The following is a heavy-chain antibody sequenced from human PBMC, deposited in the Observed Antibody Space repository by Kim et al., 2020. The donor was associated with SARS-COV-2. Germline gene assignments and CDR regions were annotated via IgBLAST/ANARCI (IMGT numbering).Heavy chain of an antibody. V-gene: IGHV3-11*05. D-gene: IGHD1-26*01. J-gene: IGHJ3*02. Sequence: VKGRFTISRDNAKDALYLQMNSLRAEDTAVYYCARDRTPSYRNSWYDANDIWGQGTMVTVSS. CDR3: ARDRTPSYRNSWYDANDI.